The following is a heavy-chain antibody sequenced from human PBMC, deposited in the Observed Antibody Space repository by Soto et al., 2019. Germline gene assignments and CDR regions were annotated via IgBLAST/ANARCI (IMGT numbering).Heavy chain of an antibody. CDR2: INPSGGST. Sequence: ASVKVSFKASGYTFTSYYMHWVRQAPGQGLEWMGIINPSGGSTSHAQKFQGRVTMTRDTSTSTVYMELSSLRSEDTAVYYCAREVVAANDYWGQGTLVTVSS. D-gene: IGHD2-15*01. CDR3: AREVVAANDY. CDR1: GYTFTSYY. J-gene: IGHJ4*02. V-gene: IGHV1-46*01.